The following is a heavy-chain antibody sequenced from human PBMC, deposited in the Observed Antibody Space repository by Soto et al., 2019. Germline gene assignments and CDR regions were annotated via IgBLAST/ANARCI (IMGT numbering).Heavy chain of an antibody. CDR1: GGSISSSRCH. V-gene: IGHV4-39*01. D-gene: IGHD1-1*01. CDR3: ARGYATTWYTYYFDY. CDR2: IKYSGTT. Sequence: PSETLSLTCTVSGGSISSSRCHWGWIRQPPGKGLEWIASIKYSGTTFYNPSLKSRVTLSVDTSKNQFSLKLTSVTAADTAVYHFARGYATTWYTYYFDYWGQGTLVTVSS. J-gene: IGHJ4*02.